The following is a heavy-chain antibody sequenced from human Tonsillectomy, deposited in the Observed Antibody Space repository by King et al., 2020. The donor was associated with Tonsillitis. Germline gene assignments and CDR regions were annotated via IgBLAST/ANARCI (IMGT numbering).Heavy chain of an antibody. CDR3: ARGVVPAAIPWFDP. Sequence: VQLVESGAEVKKPGASVKVSCKASGYTFTSYHINWVRQATGQGLEWMGWMNPNSGNTGYAQKFQGRVTMTRNTSISTAYMELSSLRSEDTAVYYCARGVVPAAIPWFDPWGQGTLVTVSS. D-gene: IGHD2-2*01. CDR2: MNPNSGNT. V-gene: IGHV1-8*01. CDR1: GYTFTSYH. J-gene: IGHJ5*02.